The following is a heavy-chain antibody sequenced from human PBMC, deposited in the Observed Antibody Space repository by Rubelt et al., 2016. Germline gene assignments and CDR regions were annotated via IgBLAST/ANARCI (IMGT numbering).Heavy chain of an antibody. CDR3: ARDSGSGSYYINWFDP. CDR1: GGSISGYY. Sequence: QVQLQESGPGLVKPSETLSLTCTVSGGSISGYYWSWIRQPPGKGLEWIGQSFYTGSTYYNPSLKSRVTISVDTSKNQFSLKLSSVTAADTAVYYCARDSGSGSYYINWFDPWGQGTLVTVSS. D-gene: IGHD3-10*01. CDR2: SFYTGST. J-gene: IGHJ5*02. V-gene: IGHV4-59*12.